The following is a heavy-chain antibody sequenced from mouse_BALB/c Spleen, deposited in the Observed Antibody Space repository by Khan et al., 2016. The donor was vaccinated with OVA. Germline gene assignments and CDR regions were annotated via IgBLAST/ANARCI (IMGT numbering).Heavy chain of an antibody. CDR3: DNGVWSYYYALDY. V-gene: IGHV2-6-5*01. CDR1: GFSLTDYG. Sequence: QVQLKESGPGLVAPSQSLSITCTVSGFSLTDYGVSWIRQPPGKGLEWLGGIWGGGSTYYNSAFKSRLSISKENSKRQVFLKMSSLQTDDTAMYYCDNGVWSYYYALDYWGQGTSVTVSS. CDR2: IWGGGST. J-gene: IGHJ4*01.